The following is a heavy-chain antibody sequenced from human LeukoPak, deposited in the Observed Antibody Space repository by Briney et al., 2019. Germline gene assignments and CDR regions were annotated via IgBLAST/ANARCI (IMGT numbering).Heavy chain of an antibody. J-gene: IGHJ4*02. D-gene: IGHD3-3*01. V-gene: IGHV4-39*07. CDR2: IYYSGST. Sequence: SETLSLTCSVSGGSIGGSSYYWDWIRQPPGKGLEWIGSIYYSGSTYYNPSLQSRVTISVDTSKNQFSLRLSSVTAADTAVYYCTRDPELDWVDYWGQGTLVTVSS. CDR1: GGSIGGSSYY. CDR3: TRDPELDWVDY.